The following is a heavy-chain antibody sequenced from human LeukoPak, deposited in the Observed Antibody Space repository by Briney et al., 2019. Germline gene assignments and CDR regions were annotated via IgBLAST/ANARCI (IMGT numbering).Heavy chain of an antibody. CDR2: ISSSSSIV. CDR1: GFTFTTYS. CDR3: ARGSYGDYYFDY. D-gene: IGHD4-17*01. J-gene: IGHJ4*02. V-gene: IGHV3-48*01. Sequence: GGSLRLSCAASGFTFTTYSINWVPQAPGKGLEWVSYISSSSSIVYYADSVKGRFTISRDNAKSSLYLQMNSLTAEDSAVYYCARGSYGDYYFDYWGQGTLVTVSS.